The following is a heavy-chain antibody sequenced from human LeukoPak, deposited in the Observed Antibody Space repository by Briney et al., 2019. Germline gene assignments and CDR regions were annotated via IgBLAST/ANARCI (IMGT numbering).Heavy chain of an antibody. Sequence: SETLSLTCTVSGGSISSYYWSWIRQPPGKGLEWIGYIYYSGSTNYNPSLKSRVTISVDTSKNQFSLKLSSVTAADTAVYYCARGTDCSSTSCYPTNWFDPWGQGTLVTVSS. D-gene: IGHD2-2*01. CDR2: IYYSGST. CDR3: ARGTDCSSTSCYPTNWFDP. CDR1: GGSISSYY. V-gene: IGHV4-59*01. J-gene: IGHJ5*02.